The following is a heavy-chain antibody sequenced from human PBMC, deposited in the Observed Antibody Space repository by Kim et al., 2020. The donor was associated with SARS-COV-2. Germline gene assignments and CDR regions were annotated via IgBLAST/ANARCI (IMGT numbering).Heavy chain of an antibody. CDR3: AKDRGYYDSSGYLDY. J-gene: IGHJ4*02. Sequence: DSGKGRFTIPRDNSKNTLYLQMNSLRAEDTAVYYCAKDRGYYDSSGYLDYWGQGTLVTVSS. D-gene: IGHD3-22*01. V-gene: IGHV3-23*01.